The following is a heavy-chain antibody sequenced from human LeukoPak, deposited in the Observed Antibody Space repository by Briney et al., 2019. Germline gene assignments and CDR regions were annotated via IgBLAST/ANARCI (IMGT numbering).Heavy chain of an antibody. CDR1: GGSISGYH. V-gene: IGHV4-59*08. CDR3: ARLVAVTGTVDYFDP. D-gene: IGHD2-21*02. J-gene: IGHJ5*02. CDR2: IYYKGIT. Sequence: PSETLSLTCVVSGGSISGYHWSWIRQPPGKGLEWIGYIYYKGITNYNPSLKSRVTISLDTSKSQFSLNLRSVTAADTAVYYCARLVAVTGTVDYFDPWGQGAVVTVSS.